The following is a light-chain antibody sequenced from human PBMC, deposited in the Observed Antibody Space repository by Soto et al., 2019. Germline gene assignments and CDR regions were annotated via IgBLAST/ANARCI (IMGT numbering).Light chain of an antibody. CDR2: DAS. CDR1: QSVSSY. V-gene: IGKV3-11*01. CDR3: QQRSNWPPIT. Sequence: EIVLTQSPVTLSLSPGERATLSCRASQSVSSYLAWYQQKPGQAPRLLIYDASSRATGIPARFSGSGAGTDFTLTIDNLEPEDFAVYYCQQRSNWPPITFGQGTRLDIK. J-gene: IGKJ5*01.